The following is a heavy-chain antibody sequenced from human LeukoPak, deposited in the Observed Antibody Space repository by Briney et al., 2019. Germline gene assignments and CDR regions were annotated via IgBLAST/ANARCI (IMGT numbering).Heavy chain of an antibody. J-gene: IGHJ3*02. Sequence: GGSLRLSCAASGFTVSSNYMSWVRQAPGKGLEWVSVIYSGGSTYYADSVKGRFTISRDNSKNTLYLQMNSLRAEDTAVYYCARDRTTPDAFDIWGQGTMVTVSS. CDR1: GFTVSSNY. CDR3: ARDRTTPDAFDI. V-gene: IGHV3-66*01. CDR2: IYSGGST. D-gene: IGHD2/OR15-2a*01.